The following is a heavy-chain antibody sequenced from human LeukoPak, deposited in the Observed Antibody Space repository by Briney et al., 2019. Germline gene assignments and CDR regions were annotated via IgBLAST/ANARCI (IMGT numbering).Heavy chain of an antibody. D-gene: IGHD3-10*01. CDR2: ITSRSTI. V-gene: IGHV3-48*02. Sequence: GGSLRLSCAASGFTFSTYGMNWVRQAPGKGLEWVSYITSRSTIYYADSVRGRFTISRDNVKNSLYLEMSSLRDDDTAVYYCARRLSGSYLDYWGQGTLVTVSS. CDR3: ARRLSGSYLDY. J-gene: IGHJ4*02. CDR1: GFTFSTYG.